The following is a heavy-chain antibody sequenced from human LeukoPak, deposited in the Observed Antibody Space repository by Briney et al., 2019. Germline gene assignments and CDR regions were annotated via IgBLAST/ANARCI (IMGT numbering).Heavy chain of an antibody. V-gene: IGHV4-59*08. CDR3: ARGGSSWYYFDY. J-gene: IGHJ4*02. Sequence: PSETLSLTCTVSGGSISSYYWSWIGQPPGKGLEWIGYIYYSGSTNYNPSLKSRVTISVDTSKNQFSLKLSSVTAADTAVYYCARGGSSWYYFDYWGQGTLVTVSS. D-gene: IGHD6-13*01. CDR2: IYYSGST. CDR1: GGSISSYY.